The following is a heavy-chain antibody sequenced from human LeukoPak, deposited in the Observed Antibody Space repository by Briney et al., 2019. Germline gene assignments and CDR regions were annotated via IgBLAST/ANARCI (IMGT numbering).Heavy chain of an antibody. J-gene: IGHJ4*02. Sequence: GGSLRLSCAASGFTVSSNDMSWVRQAPGKGLECISVIYSGGSTDYADSVKGRLTNARDNSKNTLYLQMNSLRAEDTAVYYCARVVDHDYGDYYLDYWGQGTLVTVSS. CDR3: ARVVDHDYGDYYLDY. CDR2: IYSGGST. V-gene: IGHV3-53*01. D-gene: IGHD4-17*01. CDR1: GFTVSSND.